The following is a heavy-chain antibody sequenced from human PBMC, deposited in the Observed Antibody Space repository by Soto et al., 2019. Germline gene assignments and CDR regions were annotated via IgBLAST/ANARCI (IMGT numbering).Heavy chain of an antibody. J-gene: IGHJ4*02. Sequence: QVQLVESGGGVVQPGRSLRLSCAASGFTFSSYGMHWVRQAPGKGLEWVAVIWYDGSNKYYADSVKGRFTISRDNSKNTLYLQMNSLRAEDTAVYYCARSPITIFGVVTATLDYWGQGSLVTVSS. D-gene: IGHD3-3*01. V-gene: IGHV3-33*01. CDR1: GFTFSSYG. CDR3: ARSPITIFGVVTATLDY. CDR2: IWYDGSNK.